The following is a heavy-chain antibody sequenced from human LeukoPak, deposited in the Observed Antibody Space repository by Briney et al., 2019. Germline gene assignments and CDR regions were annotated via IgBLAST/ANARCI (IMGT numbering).Heavy chain of an antibody. CDR3: AEAGIVGRTFRIDY. J-gene: IGHJ4*02. D-gene: IGHD1-26*01. V-gene: IGHV3-23*01. Sequence: GGSLRLSCAASRLSFRSYAMSWVRQAPGKGLEWVSSISDSGDDTYYADFVQGRFTISRDNARNRLYLQMNSLRVEDTATYYCAEAGIVGRTFRIDYWGQGTPVTVSS. CDR2: ISDSGDDT. CDR1: RLSFRSYA.